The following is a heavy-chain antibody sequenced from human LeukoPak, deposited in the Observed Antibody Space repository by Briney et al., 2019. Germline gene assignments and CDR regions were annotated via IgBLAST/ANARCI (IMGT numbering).Heavy chain of an antibody. CDR3: AREGSDYYDSSGRWHAFDI. Sequence: GSSVKVSCKASGGTFSSYAISWVRQAPGQGLEWMGRIIPILALATYAQKFQGRVTMTRNTSISTAYMELSSLRSEDTAVYYCAREGSDYYDSSGRWHAFDIWGQGTMVTVSS. D-gene: IGHD3-22*01. J-gene: IGHJ3*02. CDR1: GGTFSSYA. CDR2: IIPILALA. V-gene: IGHV1-69*04.